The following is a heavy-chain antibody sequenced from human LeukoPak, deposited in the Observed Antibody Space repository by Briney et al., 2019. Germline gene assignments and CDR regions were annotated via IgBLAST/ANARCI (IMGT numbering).Heavy chain of an antibody. V-gene: IGHV3-11*01. CDR1: GFMFSDEY. CDR2: ISNSGDFK. Sequence: GGSLRLSCAASGFMFSDEYMSWIRQAPGKGLEWVSYISNSGDFKAYADSVKGRLTISRDNANNSLFLQMNSLRAEDTAVYYCARARGTGPGAHFDYWGQGTLVTVSS. D-gene: IGHD3-10*01. J-gene: IGHJ4*02. CDR3: ARARGTGPGAHFDY.